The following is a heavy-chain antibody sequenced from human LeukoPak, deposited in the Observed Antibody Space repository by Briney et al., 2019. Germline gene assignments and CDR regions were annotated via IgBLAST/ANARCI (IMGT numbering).Heavy chain of an antibody. CDR2: IYYSGST. J-gene: IGHJ2*01. CDR3: ACERYIGSYWYFDL. Sequence: SETLSLTCTVSGGSVGSGTHYWSWIRQPPGKGLEWIGYIYYSGSTKYNPSLKSRVTISIDTSKNQFSLKLSSVTAADTAVYYCACERYIGSYWYFDLWGRGSLVTVSS. V-gene: IGHV4-61*01. CDR1: GGSVGSGTHY. D-gene: IGHD1-26*01.